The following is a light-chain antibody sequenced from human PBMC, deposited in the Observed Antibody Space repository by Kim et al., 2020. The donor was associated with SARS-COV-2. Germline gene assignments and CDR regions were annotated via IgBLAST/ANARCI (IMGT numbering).Light chain of an antibody. CDR3: QQYNSYSLT. CDR1: QSISGW. V-gene: IGKV1-5*01. J-gene: IGKJ4*01. Sequence: DIQMTQSPSTLYASVGDRVTITCRASQSISGWLAWYQQKPGKAPKFLIFDASILKSGVPSRFSGSGSGTEFTLTISSLQPDDFATYYCQQYNSYSLTFGGGTKVDIK. CDR2: DAS.